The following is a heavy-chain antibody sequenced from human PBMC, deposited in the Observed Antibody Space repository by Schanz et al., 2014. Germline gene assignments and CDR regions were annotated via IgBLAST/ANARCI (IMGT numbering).Heavy chain of an antibody. V-gene: IGHV3-23*04. CDR3: ARGGSGSHYRLDY. Sequence: VQLVESGGGLVKPGGSLRLSCAASGFVFGDYYMTWIRQAPGKGLEWVSAISGSGGSTYYADSVKGRFTISRDNSKNTLYLQMNSLRAEDTGLYFCARGGSGSHYRLDYWGQGTLVTVSS. CDR2: ISGSGGST. CDR1: GFVFGDYY. D-gene: IGHD1-26*01. J-gene: IGHJ4*02.